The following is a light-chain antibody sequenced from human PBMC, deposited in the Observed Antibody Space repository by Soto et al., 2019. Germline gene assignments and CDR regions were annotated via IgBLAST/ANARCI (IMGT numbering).Light chain of an antibody. CDR3: QQYGSSPRT. CDR1: QSLSFH. J-gene: IGKJ1*01. CDR2: AAS. Sequence: EIVLTKSPGTLSLSPGERASLSCRASQSLSFHLAWYQQPPGQATRLLSYAASTRDTGPPARFSGIGSGTEFPLTIDSLQSEDFAVYYCQQYGSSPRTFGQGTKLDI. V-gene: IGKV3-15*01.